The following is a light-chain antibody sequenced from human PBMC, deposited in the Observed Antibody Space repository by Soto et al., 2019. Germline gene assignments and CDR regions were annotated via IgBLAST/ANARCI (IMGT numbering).Light chain of an antibody. Sequence: EIVLTQSPGTLSLSPGERATLSCRASQSVSSSYLAWYQQKHGQAPRLLIYGASSRATGIPDRFSGSGSGTDVTLTISRLEPEDGAVYYCQQYGRTFGQGTKVEIK. CDR3: QQYGRT. V-gene: IGKV3-20*01. CDR1: QSVSSSY. J-gene: IGKJ1*01. CDR2: GAS.